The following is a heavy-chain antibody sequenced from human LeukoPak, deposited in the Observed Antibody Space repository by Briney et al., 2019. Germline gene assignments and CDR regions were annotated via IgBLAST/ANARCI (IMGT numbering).Heavy chain of an antibody. CDR2: ISGSGGST. CDR1: GFTFSSYW. Sequence: GGSLRLSCAASGFTFSSYWMHWVRQAPGKGLEWVSAISGSGGSTYYADSVKGRFTISRDNSKNTLYLQMNSLRAEDTAVYYCAKDLGVVITYYFDYWGQGTLVTVSS. CDR3: AKDLGVVITYYFDY. V-gene: IGHV3-23*01. J-gene: IGHJ4*02. D-gene: IGHD3-3*01.